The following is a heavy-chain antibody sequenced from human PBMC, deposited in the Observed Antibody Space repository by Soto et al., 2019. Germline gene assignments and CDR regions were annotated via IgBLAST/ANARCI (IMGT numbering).Heavy chain of an antibody. J-gene: IGHJ4*02. V-gene: IGHV3-30*03. CDR2: IATDGRTA. D-gene: IGHD6-25*01. CDR1: GIAFSTYA. Sequence: QVQVVESGGGVVQPGRSLRLSCAASGIAFSTYAMHWLRLPPGKGLEWVAVIATDGRTAYYADSVKGRFVISRDNSKNMVFLEMNSLSDEDTAMYYCGHQVGDAAGGISDFWGQGTLVTVSS. CDR3: GHQVGDAAGGISDF.